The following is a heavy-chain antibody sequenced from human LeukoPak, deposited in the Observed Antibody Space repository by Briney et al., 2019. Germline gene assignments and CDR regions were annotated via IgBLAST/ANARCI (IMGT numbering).Heavy chain of an antibody. J-gene: IGHJ4*02. CDR3: ARAVAGTEFYFDY. V-gene: IGHV3-21*01. Sequence: PGGPLRLSCAASGFTFSSYTMNWVRQAPGKGLEWVSCISSGSGYIYYADSVKGRFTVSRDNAKNSLYLQMSSLGAEDTAVYYCARAVAGTEFYFDYWGQGTLVTASS. CDR1: GFTFSSYT. CDR2: ISSGSGYI. D-gene: IGHD6-19*01.